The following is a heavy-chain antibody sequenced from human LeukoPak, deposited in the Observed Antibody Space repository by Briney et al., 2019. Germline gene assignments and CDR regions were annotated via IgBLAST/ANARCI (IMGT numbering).Heavy chain of an antibody. V-gene: IGHV4-31*03. Sequence: SQTLSLTCTVSGGSISSGGYYWSWIRQHPGKGLEWIGYISYSGSTNYNPSLKSRVTISVDTSKNQFSLKLSSVTAADTAVYYCARQGLGPGLPTYYFDYWGQGTLVTVSS. CDR3: ARQGLGPGLPTYYFDY. D-gene: IGHD5-12*01. J-gene: IGHJ4*02. CDR2: ISYSGST. CDR1: GGSISSGGYY.